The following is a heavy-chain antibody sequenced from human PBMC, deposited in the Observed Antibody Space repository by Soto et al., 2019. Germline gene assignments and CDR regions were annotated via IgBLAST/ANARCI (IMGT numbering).Heavy chain of an antibody. CDR2: IHYSGRT. V-gene: IGHV4-39*07. Sequence: PSQPQSHTCTVAGGTITGSRYYWGWISQPPGKGLEWIGNIHYSGRTNFNPSLKSRVSISVDTSKNQFSLRLISVTAADTAKYFCAREGNLGRWLQPLDFWGQGTLVTVSS. CDR3: AREGNLGRWLQPLDF. J-gene: IGHJ4*02. D-gene: IGHD5-12*01. CDR1: GGTITGSRYY.